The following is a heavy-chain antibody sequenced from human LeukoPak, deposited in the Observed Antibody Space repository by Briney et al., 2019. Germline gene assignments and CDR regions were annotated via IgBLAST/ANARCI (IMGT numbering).Heavy chain of an antibody. D-gene: IGHD1-26*01. J-gene: IGHJ4*02. CDR2: ISYDGSNK. CDR3: ARAEGGSYSQLGY. Sequence: GGSLRLSCAASGFTFSSYAMHWVRQAPGKGLEWVAVISYDGSNKYYADSVKGRFAISRDNSKNTLYLQMNSLRAEDTAVYYCARAEGGSYSQLGYWGQGTLVTVSS. V-gene: IGHV3-30*09. CDR1: GFTFSSYA.